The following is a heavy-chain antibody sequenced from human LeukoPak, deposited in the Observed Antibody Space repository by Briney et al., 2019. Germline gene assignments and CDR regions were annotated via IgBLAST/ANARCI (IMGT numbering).Heavy chain of an antibody. CDR2: IYHSGST. CDR1: GGSISSYY. CDR3: ARASPLDKWFDP. D-gene: IGHD2-2*03. J-gene: IGHJ5*02. Sequence: SETLSLTCIVSGGSISSYYWSWIRQPPGKGLEWIGYIYHSGSTYYNPSLKSRVTISVDRSKNQFSLKLSSVTAADTAVYYCARASPLDKWFDPWGQGTLVTVSS. V-gene: IGHV4-59*12.